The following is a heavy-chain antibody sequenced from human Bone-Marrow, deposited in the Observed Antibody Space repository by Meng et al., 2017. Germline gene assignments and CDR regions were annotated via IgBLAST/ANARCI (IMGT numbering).Heavy chain of an antibody. D-gene: IGHD1-26*01. CDR2: IDWDDDK. Sequence: TLSLTCTVPGGSISSYYWSWIRQPPGKGLEWLALIDWDDDKYYSTSLKTRLTISKDTSKNQVVLTMTNMDPVDTATYYCARKHSGSYDYWGQGTLVTVSS. CDR3: ARKHSGSYDY. CDR1: GGSISSYY. V-gene: IGHV2-70*18. J-gene: IGHJ4*02.